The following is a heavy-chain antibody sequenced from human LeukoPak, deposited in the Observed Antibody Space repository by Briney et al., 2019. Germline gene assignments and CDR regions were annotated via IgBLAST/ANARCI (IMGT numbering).Heavy chain of an antibody. V-gene: IGHV1-18*01. D-gene: IGHD2-2*01. J-gene: IGHJ4*02. CDR2: ISAYNGNT. Sequence: GASVKVSCKASGYTFTSYVISWVRQAPGQGLEWMGWISAYNGNTNYAQKLQGRVTMTTDTSTSTAYMELRSLRSDDTAVYYCARDNVVVPAAMADYWGQGTLVTVSS. CDR3: ARDNVVVPAAMADY. CDR1: GYTFTSYV.